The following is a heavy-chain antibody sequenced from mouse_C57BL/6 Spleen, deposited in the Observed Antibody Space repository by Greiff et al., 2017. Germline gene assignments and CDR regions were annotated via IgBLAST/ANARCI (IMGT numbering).Heavy chain of an antibody. CDR1: GFTFSDYG. Sequence: VQLKESGGGLVKPGGSLKLSCAASGFTFSDYGMHWVRQAPEKGLEWVAYISSGSSTIYYADTVKGRFTISRDNAKNTLFLQMTSLRSEDTAMYYCARQGEYDYVDAMDYWGQGTSVTVSS. CDR2: ISSGSSTI. J-gene: IGHJ4*01. V-gene: IGHV5-17*01. D-gene: IGHD2-4*01. CDR3: ARQGEYDYVDAMDY.